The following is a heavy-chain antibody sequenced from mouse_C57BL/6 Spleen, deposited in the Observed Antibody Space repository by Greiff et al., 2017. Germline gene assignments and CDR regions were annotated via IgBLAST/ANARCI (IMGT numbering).Heavy chain of an antibody. CDR1: GYTFTDYY. CDR2: INPDNGGT. Sequence: VQLQQSGPELVKPGASVKISCKASGYTFTDYYINWVKQSHGKSLEWIGDINPDNGGTSYNQKFKGKATLTVDTSSSTAYMELRSLTSEDYAVYYCSRERRHWYADVWGTGTTVTVSS. CDR3: SRERRHWYADV. J-gene: IGHJ1*03. V-gene: IGHV1-26*01.